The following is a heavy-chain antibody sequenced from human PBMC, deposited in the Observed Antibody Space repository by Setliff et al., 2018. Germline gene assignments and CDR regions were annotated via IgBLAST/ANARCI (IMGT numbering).Heavy chain of an antibody. CDR2: ISASGAI. J-gene: IGHJ4*02. V-gene: IGHV3-23*01. Sequence: GESLKISCAASGFTFSGYAMSWVRQAPGKGLEWVSAISASGAIYYADSVKGRFTVSRDNSKNTLHLQMNSLRAEDTAVYYCAREQVYSSSWHNDYWGQGTLVTVSS. CDR1: GFTFSGYA. D-gene: IGHD6-13*01. CDR3: AREQVYSSSWHNDY.